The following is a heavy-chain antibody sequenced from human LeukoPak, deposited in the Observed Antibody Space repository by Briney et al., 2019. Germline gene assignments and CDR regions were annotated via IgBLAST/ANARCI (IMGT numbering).Heavy chain of an antibody. CDR1: GFTFSSYS. J-gene: IGHJ4*02. V-gene: IGHV3-21*01. CDR2: ISTRSSYI. D-gene: IGHD3-10*01. Sequence: GGSLRLSCAASGFTFSSYSMNWGRQAPGKGLEWVSSISTRSSYIYYADSVKGRFTISRDNARNSLSLQMNSLRAEDTAVYYCAARDSYGSGSYPIDYWGQGTLVTVSS. CDR3: AARDSYGSGSYPIDY.